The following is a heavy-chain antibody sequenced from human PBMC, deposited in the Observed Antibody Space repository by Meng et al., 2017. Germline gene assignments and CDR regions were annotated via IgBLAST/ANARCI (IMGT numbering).Heavy chain of an antibody. D-gene: IGHD4/OR15-4a*01. CDR3: ARRGADYGAFDP. CDR1: GGSISSGHYY. CDR2: IYYSGST. V-gene: IGHV4-30-4*01. J-gene: IGHJ5*02. Sequence: QLQLQESGSGLVKPSQTLSLTRTVSGGSISSGHYYWSWIRQPPGKGLEWIGYIYYSGSTHYNPSLKSRVIISLDTSKNQFSLKLSSVTAADTAVYYCARRGADYGAFDPWGQGTLVTVSS.